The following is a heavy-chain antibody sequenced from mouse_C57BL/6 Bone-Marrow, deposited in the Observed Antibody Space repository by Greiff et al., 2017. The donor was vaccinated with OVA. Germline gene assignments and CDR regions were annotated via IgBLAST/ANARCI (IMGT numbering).Heavy chain of an antibody. V-gene: IGHV1-69*01. CDR2: IDPSDSYT. D-gene: IGHD1-1*01. CDR1: GYTFTSYW. Sequence: QVQLQQSGAELVMPGASVKLSCKASGYTFTSYWMHWVKQRPGQGLEWIGEIDPSDSYTNYNQKFKGKSTLTVDKSSSTAYMQLSSLTSEDSAVYYCARRGVADYYAMDYWGQGTSVTVSS. J-gene: IGHJ4*01. CDR3: ARRGVADYYAMDY.